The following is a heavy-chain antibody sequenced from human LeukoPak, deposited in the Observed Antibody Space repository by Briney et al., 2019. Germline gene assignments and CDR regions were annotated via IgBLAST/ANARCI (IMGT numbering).Heavy chain of an antibody. J-gene: IGHJ6*03. V-gene: IGHV1-2*02. Sequence: ASVKASCKASGYTFTGYYMHWVRQAPGQGLEWMGWINPNSGGTNYAQKFQGRVTMTRDTSISTAYMELSRLRSDDTAVYYCARVARGYDSSGYYYYYYMDVWGKGTTVTVSS. CDR2: INPNSGGT. CDR3: ARVARGYDSSGYYYYYYMDV. CDR1: GYTFTGYY. D-gene: IGHD3-22*01.